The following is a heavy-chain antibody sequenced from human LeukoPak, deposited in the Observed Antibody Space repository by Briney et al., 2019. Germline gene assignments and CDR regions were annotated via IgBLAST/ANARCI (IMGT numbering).Heavy chain of an antibody. CDR1: GGTFSSYA. V-gene: IGHV1-69*01. J-gene: IGHJ3*02. Sequence: SVKVSCKASGGTFSSYATSWVRQAPGQGLEWMGGIIPIFGTANYAQKFQGRVTITADESTSTAYMELSSLRSEDTAVYYCARAYLLETMVVNEYHDAFDIWGQGTMVTVSS. CDR2: IIPIFGTA. CDR3: ARAYLLETMVVNEYHDAFDI. D-gene: IGHD4-23*01.